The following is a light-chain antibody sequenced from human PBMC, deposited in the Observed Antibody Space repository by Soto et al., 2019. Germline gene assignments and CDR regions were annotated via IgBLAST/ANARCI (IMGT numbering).Light chain of an antibody. CDR2: DVS. V-gene: IGLV2-14*01. CDR1: SSDIGRYNY. Sequence: QSALTQPASVSVSPGQSITISCTGTSSDIGRYNYVSWYQQYPGKAPKFMIYDVSNRPSGVSNRFSGSKSGNTASLTISGLQAEDEADYYCSSYISSSTYVFGTGTKVTVL. CDR3: SSYISSSTYV. J-gene: IGLJ1*01.